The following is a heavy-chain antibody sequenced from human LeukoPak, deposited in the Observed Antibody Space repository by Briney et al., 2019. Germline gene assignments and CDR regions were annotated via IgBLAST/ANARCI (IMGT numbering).Heavy chain of an antibody. D-gene: IGHD3-22*01. CDR1: EYSFNAYY. CDR3: ARGPKLRHYYDSAGKYDDAFDI. CDR2: INPQTGGT. J-gene: IGHJ3*02. V-gene: IGHV1-2*02. Sequence: ASVKVSCKASEYSFNAYYIHWVRQAPGQGLEWMGWINPQTGGTRYAQKFQGRVTMTWDTSITTAYMDLRRLTSDDTGVYFCARGPKLRHYYDSAGKYDDAFDIWGQGTMITVSS.